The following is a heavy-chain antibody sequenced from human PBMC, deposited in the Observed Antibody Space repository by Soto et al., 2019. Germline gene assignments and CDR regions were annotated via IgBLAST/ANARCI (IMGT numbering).Heavy chain of an antibody. D-gene: IGHD7-27*01. J-gene: IGHJ4*02. Sequence: PGGSLRLSCAASGFSFSISPMHWVRQAPGKGPEWVALISYDGTNKFYADSVKGRFTISRDNSKSTLYLQLDSLRTDDAAVYYCARDPKTSGGQHWAFNYFDSWGQGTLVTVSS. CDR1: GFSFSISP. CDR3: ARDPKTSGGQHWAFNYFDS. V-gene: IGHV3-30-3*01. CDR2: ISYDGTNK.